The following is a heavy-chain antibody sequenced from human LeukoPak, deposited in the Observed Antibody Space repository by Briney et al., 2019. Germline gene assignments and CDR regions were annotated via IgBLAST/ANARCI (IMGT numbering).Heavy chain of an antibody. Sequence: SETLSLTCNVSGGSISSYYWSWIRQSPGKGVEWIGHTYYSYSESTSYNPSLESRVTISVDTSKNQFSLNLSSVTAADTAVYYCARWTIFTWFDPWGQGTLVTVSS. D-gene: IGHD3-3*01. CDR3: ARWTIFTWFDP. J-gene: IGHJ5*02. CDR2: TYYSYSEST. CDR1: GGSISSYY. V-gene: IGHV4-59*12.